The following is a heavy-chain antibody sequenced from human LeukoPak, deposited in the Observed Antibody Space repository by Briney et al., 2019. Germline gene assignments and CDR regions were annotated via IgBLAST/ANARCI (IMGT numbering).Heavy chain of an antibody. CDR1: GFTFSSYS. CDR2: ISSSSSTI. D-gene: IGHD3-10*01. J-gene: IGHJ4*02. V-gene: IGHV3-48*04. Sequence: TGGSLRLSCAASGFTFSSYSMNWVRQAPGKGLEWVSYISSSSSTIYYADSVKGRFTISRDNAKNSLYLQMNSLRAEDTAVYYCARDFRDVVVRAFDYWGQGTLVTVSS. CDR3: ARDFRDVVVRAFDY.